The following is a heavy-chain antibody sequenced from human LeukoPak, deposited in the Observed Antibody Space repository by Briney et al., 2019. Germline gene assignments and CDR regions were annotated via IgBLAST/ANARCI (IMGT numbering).Heavy chain of an antibody. D-gene: IGHD3-10*01. V-gene: IGHV3-23*01. CDR3: AKTFGDALFAY. Sequence: GGSLRLSCAASGFTFSIYAMSWVRQAPGKGLEWVSAISGSGDYTYYADSVKGRFTISRDNSKSTLYLQMNSLRAEDTAVYYCAKTFGDALFAYWGQGTLVTVSS. J-gene: IGHJ4*02. CDR2: ISGSGDYT. CDR1: GFTFSIYA.